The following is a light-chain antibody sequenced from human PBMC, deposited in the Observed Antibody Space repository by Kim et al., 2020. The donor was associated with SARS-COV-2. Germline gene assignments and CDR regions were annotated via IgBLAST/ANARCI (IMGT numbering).Light chain of an antibody. V-gene: IGLV3-1*01. CDR3: QVSDRNTYV. J-gene: IGLJ1*01. CDR2: QDW. Sequence: SYELTQPPSVSVSPGQTASITCSGDKLGNEYVSWYQQKSGQSPVLVIYQDWKRPSGVPERFSGSNSENTATLAISGAQPMDEADYYCQVSDRNTYVFGPG. CDR1: KLGNEY.